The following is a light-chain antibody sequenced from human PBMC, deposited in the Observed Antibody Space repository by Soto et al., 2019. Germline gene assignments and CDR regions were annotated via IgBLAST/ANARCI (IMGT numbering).Light chain of an antibody. CDR2: DTS. J-gene: IGLJ2*01. CDR3: LLSFSGAGGV. Sequence: QTVVTQEPSLTVSPGGTVTLTCGSSTGAVTSGHYPYWFQQKPGQAPRTLIDDTSNKHSWTPARFSGSLLGGKAALTLSGAQPEDEAEYYCLLSFSGAGGVFGGGTKLTVL. CDR1: TGAVTSGHY. V-gene: IGLV7-46*01.